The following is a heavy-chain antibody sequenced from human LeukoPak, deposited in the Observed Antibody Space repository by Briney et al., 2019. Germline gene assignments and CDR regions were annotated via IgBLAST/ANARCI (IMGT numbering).Heavy chain of an antibody. CDR2: IKQDGSEK. CDR3: ARDAFSRISIFGVVSDAFDI. D-gene: IGHD3-3*01. J-gene: IGHJ3*02. V-gene: IGHV3-7*01. CDR1: GFTFSAYW. Sequence: PGGPQRLSCAASGFTFSAYWMTWVRQATGKGLQWVANIKQDGSEKYYVDSVKRRFTISRDNAKNSLYLQMNSLRAEDTSVYYCARDAFSRISIFGVVSDAFDIWGQGTMVTVSS.